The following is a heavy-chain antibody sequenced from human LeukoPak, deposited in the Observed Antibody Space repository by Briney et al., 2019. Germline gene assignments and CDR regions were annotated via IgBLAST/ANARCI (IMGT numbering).Heavy chain of an antibody. D-gene: IGHD3-22*01. V-gene: IGHV4-59*01. CDR3: ARVSSGVIAFDY. J-gene: IGHJ4*02. Sequence: SEPLSLTCTVSGGSISSYYWSWIRQPPGKGLEWIGYIYYSGSTNYNPSLKSRVTISVDTSKNQFSLKLSSVTAADTAVYYCARVSSGVIAFDYWGQGTLVTVSS. CDR2: IYYSGST. CDR1: GGSISSYY.